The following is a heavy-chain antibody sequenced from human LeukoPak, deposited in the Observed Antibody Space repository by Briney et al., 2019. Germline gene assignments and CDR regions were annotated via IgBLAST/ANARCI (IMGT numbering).Heavy chain of an antibody. CDR1: GVTVSSTD. Sequence: GGSLRLSCAVSGVTVSSTDMSWVCRAPGKGLEWVSVIYSGGSTYYADSVKGRFTISRDNSKNTLYLQMNSLRAEDTAVYYCTRGGGGSFPHYWGQGTLVTVSS. J-gene: IGHJ4*02. D-gene: IGHD2-21*01. CDR2: IYSGGST. V-gene: IGHV3-53*01. CDR3: TRGGGGSFPHY.